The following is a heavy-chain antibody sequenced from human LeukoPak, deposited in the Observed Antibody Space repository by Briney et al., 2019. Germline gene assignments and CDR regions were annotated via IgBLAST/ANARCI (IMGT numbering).Heavy chain of an antibody. Sequence: PGGSLRLSCAASGFTFSSYSMNWVRQAPGKRLEWVSSISSSSSYIYYADSVKGRFTISRDNAKNSLYLQMNSLRAEDTAVYYCARGLNEYSSLWDAFDIWGQGTMVTVSS. CDR3: ARGLNEYSSLWDAFDI. J-gene: IGHJ3*02. V-gene: IGHV3-21*01. CDR2: ISSSSSYI. CDR1: GFTFSSYS. D-gene: IGHD6-6*01.